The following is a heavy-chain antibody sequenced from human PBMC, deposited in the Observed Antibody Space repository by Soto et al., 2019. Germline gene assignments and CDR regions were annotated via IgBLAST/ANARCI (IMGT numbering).Heavy chain of an antibody. CDR3: AKPRGRDWARYYDSSGYYPDDAFDI. CDR1: GFTFSSYA. CDR2: ISGSGGST. J-gene: IGHJ3*02. V-gene: IGHV3-23*01. D-gene: IGHD3-22*01. Sequence: GGSLRLSCAASGFTFSSYAMSWVRQAPGKGLEWVSAISGSGGSTYYADSVKGRFTISRDNSKNTLYLQMNSLRAEDTAVYYCAKPRGRDWARYYDSSGYYPDDAFDIWGQGTMVTVSS.